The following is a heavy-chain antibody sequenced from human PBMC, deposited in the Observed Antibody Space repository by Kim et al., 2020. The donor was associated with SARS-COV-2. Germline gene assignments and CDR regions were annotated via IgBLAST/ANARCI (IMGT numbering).Heavy chain of an antibody. D-gene: IGHD4-17*01. Sequence: GGSLRLSCTASGFRVNNFAINWVRQDPGKGLEWVSAISGSGDSIYYADSVKGRFTSSRDKSKNMAFLQMNSLTAEDTALSYCSKRGSYGHGAFDFWGHGT. CDR3: SKRGSYGHGAFDF. J-gene: IGHJ3*01. CDR2: ISGSGDSI. CDR1: GFRVNNFA. V-gene: IGHV3-23*01.